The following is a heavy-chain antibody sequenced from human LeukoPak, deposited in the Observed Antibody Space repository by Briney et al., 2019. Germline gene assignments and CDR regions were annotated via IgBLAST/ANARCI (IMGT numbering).Heavy chain of an antibody. CDR1: GYTFTGYY. V-gene: IGHV1-2*02. CDR3: ARVLWATVTNALDAWFDP. CDR2: INPNSGGT. J-gene: IGHJ5*02. D-gene: IGHD4-17*01. Sequence: ASVKVSCKASGYTFTGYYMHWVRQAPGQGLEWMGWINPNSGGTNYAQKFQGRVTMTRDTSISTAYMELRSLRSDDTAVYYCARVLWATVTNALDAWFDPWGQGTLVTVSS.